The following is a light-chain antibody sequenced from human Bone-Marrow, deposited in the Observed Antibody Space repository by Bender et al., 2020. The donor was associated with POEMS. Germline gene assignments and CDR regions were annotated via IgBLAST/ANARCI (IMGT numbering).Light chain of an antibody. V-gene: IGLV2-11*01. CDR2: EVT. Sequence: QSALTQPRSVSASPGQSVTISCTGTGDDVRGYDYVSWYQQHPGKAPKLMIYEVTKRPSGISDRFSGSKSGYTASLTLSGLQAEDEADYYCCSYAGRFPSYVFGTGTKVTVL. CDR3: CSYAGRFPSYV. CDR1: GDDVRGYDY. J-gene: IGLJ1*01.